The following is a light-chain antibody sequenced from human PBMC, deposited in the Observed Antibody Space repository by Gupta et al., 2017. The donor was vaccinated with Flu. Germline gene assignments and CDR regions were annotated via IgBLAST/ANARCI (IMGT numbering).Light chain of an antibody. J-gene: IGLJ1*01. CDR1: NSNVGSNY. CDR3: GAWDSTLRVYV. CDR2: EDN. V-gene: IGLV1-51*02. Sequence: QSVLTQPPSISAASVQTVTISCAGSNSNVGSNYVAWYQQFPGAAPRLLIYEDNKRPSDVSDRFSASKSGSSATLEITGVQTGDEADYHCGAWDSTLRVYVFGTGARVSVL.